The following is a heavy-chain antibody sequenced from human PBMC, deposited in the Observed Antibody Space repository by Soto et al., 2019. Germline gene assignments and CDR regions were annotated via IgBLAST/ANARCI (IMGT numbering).Heavy chain of an antibody. CDR3: ARERRYYNNITCFYFDI. J-gene: IGHJ4*02. CDR1: GFTFSDHY. CDR2: IRNKANNYAT. Sequence: EVQVVESGGGLVQPGGSLRLSCAASGFTFSDHYMDWVRQAPGKGLEWVGRIRNKANNYATEYAASVKGRFTISRDDSKNSLYLQMNSLETEDTAVYSCARERRYYNNITCFYFDIWGQGTLVTVSS. V-gene: IGHV3-72*01. D-gene: IGHD3-10*01.